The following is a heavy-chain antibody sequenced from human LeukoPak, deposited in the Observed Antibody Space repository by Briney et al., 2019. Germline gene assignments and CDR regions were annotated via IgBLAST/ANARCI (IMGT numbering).Heavy chain of an antibody. Sequence: SEPLSLTCAVSGYSISSGYYWGWIPPPPGKGLESIGTNYHSLKYYYNPSLKSGITISVDTSKNQFSLKLGSVTAADTAVYYCAAEYYDILTGYYRVRAFDIWGQGTMVTVSS. CDR2: NYHSLKY. V-gene: IGHV4-38-2*01. D-gene: IGHD3-9*01. CDR3: AAEYYDILTGYYRVRAFDI. CDR1: GYSISSGYY. J-gene: IGHJ3*02.